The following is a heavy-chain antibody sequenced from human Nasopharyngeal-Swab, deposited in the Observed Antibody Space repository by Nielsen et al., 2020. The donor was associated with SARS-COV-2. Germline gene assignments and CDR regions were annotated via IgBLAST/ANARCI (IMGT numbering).Heavy chain of an antibody. V-gene: IGHV1-58*01. CDR2: IVVPNGNT. CDR3: AALTSWRFRY. CDR1: GFTVTSSA. Sequence: SVKVSCNASGFTVTSSAWQWVRKARGQRLEWVGWIVVPNGNTNYAQKCQERVTINRDMSTSTAYMELRNLKSEDTAVYYCAALTSWRFRYWGQGTLVSVSS. J-gene: IGHJ4*02.